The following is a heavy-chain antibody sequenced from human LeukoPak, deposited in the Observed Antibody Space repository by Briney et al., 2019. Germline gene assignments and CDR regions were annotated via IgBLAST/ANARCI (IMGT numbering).Heavy chain of an antibody. CDR2: INPSGGST. V-gene: IGHV1-46*01. CDR1: GYTFTSYY. CDR3: ARDRTAYIAAAGTRNYYYYGMDV. J-gene: IGHJ6*02. Sequence: ASVTVSFTASGYTFTSYYMHWVRQAPGQGLEWMGIINPSGGSTSYAQKFQGRVTMTRDTSTSTVYMELSSLRSEDTAVYYCARDRTAYIAAAGTRNYYYYGMDVWGQGTTVTVSS. D-gene: IGHD6-13*01.